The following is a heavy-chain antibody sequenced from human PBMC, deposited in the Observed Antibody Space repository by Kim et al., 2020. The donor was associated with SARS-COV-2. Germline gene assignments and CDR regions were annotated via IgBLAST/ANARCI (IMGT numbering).Heavy chain of an antibody. D-gene: IGHD1-1*01. CDR2: IHNGGTT. J-gene: IGHJ4*01. CDR3: ARLGGTTYLYYFYY. CDR1: VGSISSRTNY. Sequence: SETLSLTCTVSVGSISSRTNYWVWIRQPPGKGLEWIGPIHNGGTTYYNPSLKSRVTISVDTSKKQFSLNLSSVTAADTAVYYCARLGGTTYLYYFYYWG. V-gene: IGHV4-39*01.